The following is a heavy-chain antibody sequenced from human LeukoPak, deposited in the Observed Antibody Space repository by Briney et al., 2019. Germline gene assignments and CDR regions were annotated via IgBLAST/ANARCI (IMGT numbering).Heavy chain of an antibody. CDR2: MNPNSGNT. V-gene: IGHV1-8*01. Sequence: GASVKVSCKASGYTFTSYDINWVRQATGQGLEWMGWMNPNSGNTGYAQKFQGRVTMTRNTSISTAYMELSSLRSEDTAVYYCARPRTQYGGNIFDYWGQGTLVTVSS. J-gene: IGHJ4*02. D-gene: IGHD4-23*01. CDR3: ARPRTQYGGNIFDY. CDR1: GYTFTSYD.